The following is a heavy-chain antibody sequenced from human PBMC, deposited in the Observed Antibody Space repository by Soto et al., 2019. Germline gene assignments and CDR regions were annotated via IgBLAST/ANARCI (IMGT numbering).Heavy chain of an antibody. V-gene: IGHV4-34*01. D-gene: IGHD2-21*02. CDR2: INHSGST. CDR1: GGSFSGYY. Sequence: PSETLSLTCAVYGGSFSGYYWSWIRQPPGKGLEWIGEINHSGSTNYNPSLKSRVTISVDTSKNQFSLKLSSVTAADTAVYYCARGPTPYCGGDCYEWWFDPWGQGTLVTVS. J-gene: IGHJ5*02. CDR3: ARGPTPYCGGDCYEWWFDP.